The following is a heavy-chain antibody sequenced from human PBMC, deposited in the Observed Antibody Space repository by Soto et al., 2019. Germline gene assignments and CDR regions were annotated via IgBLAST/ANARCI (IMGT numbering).Heavy chain of an antibody. CDR1: GCTFDDYG. CDR3: ARDVSLGYCSGSTGYGWFDS. CDR2: INWNGGST. V-gene: IGHV3-20*01. Sequence: EVQLVETGGCVVRPGGSMRLSCAASGCTFDDYGMSWVRQAPGKGLEWVAGINWNGGSTGYADSVKGRFTISRDNANNSLYLQMNSLRAEDTALYHCARDVSLGYCSGSTGYGWFDSWGQGTVVTVSS. J-gene: IGHJ5*01. D-gene: IGHD2-15*01.